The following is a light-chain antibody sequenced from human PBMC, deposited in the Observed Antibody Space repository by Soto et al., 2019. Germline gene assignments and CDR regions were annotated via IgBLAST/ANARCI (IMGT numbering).Light chain of an antibody. CDR1: SSNIGAGYD. CDR2: GNT. CDR3: QSYDISLSWV. Sequence: QSVLTQPPSVSGAPGQRVTISCTGSSSNIGAGYDVHWYQHLPGTAPKLLIYGNTNRPSGVPDRFSGSQSGTSASLAISGLQAEDEGDYYCQSYDISLSWVFGGGTKLTVL. J-gene: IGLJ3*02. V-gene: IGLV1-40*01.